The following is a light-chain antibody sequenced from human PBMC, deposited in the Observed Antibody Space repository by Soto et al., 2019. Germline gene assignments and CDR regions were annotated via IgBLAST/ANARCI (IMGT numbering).Light chain of an antibody. CDR3: QPSYSTPS. CDR1: QSISIY. CDR2: AGS. J-gene: IGKJ4*01. V-gene: IGKV1-39*01. Sequence: DIPMTQSPSSLSASVGDRVTITCRASQSISIYLNWYQQKPGKAPILLVYAGSSFQGVVTSSFGGRGSGTDFTLTNTSLQPEDFANYYCQPSYSTPSYGGGTKVESK.